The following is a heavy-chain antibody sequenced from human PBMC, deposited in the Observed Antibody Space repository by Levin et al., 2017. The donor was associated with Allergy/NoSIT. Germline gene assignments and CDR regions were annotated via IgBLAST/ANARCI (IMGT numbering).Heavy chain of an antibody. V-gene: IGHV3-30*18. D-gene: IGHD2-15*01. J-gene: IGHJ6*02. CDR3: AKENAPYCSGGSCYSAYYYGMDV. CDR1: GFTFSSYG. CDR2: ISYDGSNK. Sequence: GGSLRLSCAASGFTFSSYGMHWVRQAPGKGLEWVAVISYDGSNKYYADSVKGRFTISRDNSKNTLYLQMNSLRAEDTAVYYCAKENAPYCSGGSCYSAYYYGMDVWGQGTTVTVSS.